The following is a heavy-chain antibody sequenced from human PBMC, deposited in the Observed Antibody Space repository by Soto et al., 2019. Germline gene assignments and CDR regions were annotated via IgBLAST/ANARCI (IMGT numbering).Heavy chain of an antibody. J-gene: IGHJ6*02. D-gene: IGHD3-22*01. CDR1: GFTFSHYA. V-gene: IGHV3-33*01. CDR3: ARAEGMIVVVSLYMDV. CDR2: IWYDGSNK. Sequence: GGSLRLSCAASGFTFSHYAMHWVRQAPGKGLEWVAVIWYDGSNKYYADSVKGRFTISRDNSKNSLYLQMNTLRAEDTAVYYCARAEGMIVVVSLYMDVWGQGTTVTVSS.